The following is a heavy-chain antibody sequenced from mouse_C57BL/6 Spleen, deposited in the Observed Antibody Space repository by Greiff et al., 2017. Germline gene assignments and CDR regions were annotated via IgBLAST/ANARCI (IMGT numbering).Heavy chain of an antibody. V-gene: IGHV5-9*01. J-gene: IGHJ4*01. CDR1: GFTFSSYT. Sequence: EVKLVESGGGLVKPGGSLKLSCAASGFTFSSYTMSWVRQTPEQRLEWVATISGGGGNTYYPDSVKGRFTISRDNAKNTLYLQMSMLRSEDTALYDCARHGGYLYYYAMDYWGQGTSVTVSS. CDR3: ARHGGYLYYYAMDY. CDR2: ISGGGGNT. D-gene: IGHD2-3*01.